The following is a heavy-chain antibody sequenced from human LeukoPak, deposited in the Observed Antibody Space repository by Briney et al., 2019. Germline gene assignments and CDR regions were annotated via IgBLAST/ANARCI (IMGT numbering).Heavy chain of an antibody. CDR3: AREPYSSSWYWFDP. D-gene: IGHD6-13*01. V-gene: IGHV1-18*01. Sequence: GASVKVSCKASGYTFTSYGIGWVRQAPGQGLGWMGWISAYNGNTNYAQKLQGRVTMTTDTSTSTAYMELRSLRSDDTAVYYCAREPYSSSWYWFDPWGQGTLVTVSS. J-gene: IGHJ5*02. CDR2: ISAYNGNT. CDR1: GYTFTSYG.